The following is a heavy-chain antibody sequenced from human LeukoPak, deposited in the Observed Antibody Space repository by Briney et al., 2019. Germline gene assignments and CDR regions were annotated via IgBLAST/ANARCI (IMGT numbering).Heavy chain of an antibody. CDR2: ISSSSSYI. J-gene: IGHJ4*02. CDR3: ARDDGDAIHAH. D-gene: IGHD4-17*01. V-gene: IGHV3-21*01. CDR1: GFTFSSYS. Sequence: GGSLRLSCAASGFTFSSYSMNWVRQAPGKGLEWVSSISSSSSYIYYADSVKGRFTISRDNAKNSLYLQMNSLRAEDTAVYYCARDDGDAIHAHWGQGTLVTVSS.